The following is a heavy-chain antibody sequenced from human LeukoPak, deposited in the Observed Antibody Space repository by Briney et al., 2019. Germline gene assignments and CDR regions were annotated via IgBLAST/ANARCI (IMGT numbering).Heavy chain of an antibody. D-gene: IGHD4-17*01. CDR1: DDSFSSHY. V-gene: IGHV4-59*11. Sequence: SETLSLTCAVSDDSFSSHYWTWIRQPPGKGLKWIGYISYIGSTNYNPSLKSRVTISIDTSRNQFSLRLSSVTAADTAVYYCARDLVTVTKGFDIWGQGTMVSVSS. CDR3: ARDLVTVTKGFDI. J-gene: IGHJ3*02. CDR2: ISYIGST.